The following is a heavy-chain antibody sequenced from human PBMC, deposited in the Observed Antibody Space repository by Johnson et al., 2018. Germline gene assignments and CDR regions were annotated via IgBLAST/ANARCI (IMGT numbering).Heavy chain of an antibody. Sequence: QVQLVQSGGGVVQHRRSLRLSCAASGFTFSSYGMHWVRQAPGKGLEWVAVIAYDGSNKYSADSVKGRFTISRDNSQNTLYLQMNSRRAEDTAVYYCAKRWLGYIQHWGQGTLVTVSS. J-gene: IGHJ1*01. D-gene: IGHD2-15*01. CDR1: GFTFSSYG. CDR3: AKRWLGYIQH. CDR2: IAYDGSNK. V-gene: IGHV3-30*18.